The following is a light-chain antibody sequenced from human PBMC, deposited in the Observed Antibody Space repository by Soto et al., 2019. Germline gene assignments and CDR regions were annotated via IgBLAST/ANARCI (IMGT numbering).Light chain of an antibody. V-gene: IGKV3-11*01. CDR2: DAS. CDR1: QSVRGY. J-gene: IGKJ5*01. CDR3: QQRSNWLIT. Sequence: EIVLTQSPATLSLSPGERATLSCRASQSVRGYLAWYQQKPGQAPRLLIYDASNRATGIPARFSGSGSGTDFTLTIVSLEPEDFAVYYCQQRSNWLITFGQGTRLEIK.